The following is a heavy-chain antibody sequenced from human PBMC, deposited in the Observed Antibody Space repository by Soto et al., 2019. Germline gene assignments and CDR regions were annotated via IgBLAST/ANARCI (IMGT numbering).Heavy chain of an antibody. J-gene: IGHJ4*02. D-gene: IGHD3-16*01. CDR1: GFSFSIYG. V-gene: IGHV3-30*18. Sequence: PGGSLRLSCAASGFSFSIYGMHRVRRAPGKGLEWVAVISYDGSFINYAHSVQGRFAISRDNSKNMLFLQMSSLRPEDTAVYYCVNGDTAKYDPGNDNGRGLLIFNYWGQGTQVTVSS. CDR3: VNGDTAKYDPGNDNGRGLLIFNY. CDR2: ISYDGSFI.